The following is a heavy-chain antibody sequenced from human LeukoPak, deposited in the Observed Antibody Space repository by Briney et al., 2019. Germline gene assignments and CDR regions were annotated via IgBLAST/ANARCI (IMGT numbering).Heavy chain of an antibody. CDR3: KQKTAYEILTGSDY. Sequence: VGSLRLSCAASGFTFSSYAMTWILQAPGKGLEWVSAISGSGGSTYYADSVKGRFTISRDNSKNTLYLQMNSLRAEDTAVFFFKQKTAYEILTGSDYWGQGTLVTVSS. V-gene: IGHV3-23*01. CDR2: ISGSGGST. D-gene: IGHD3-9*01. J-gene: IGHJ4*02. CDR1: GFTFSSYA.